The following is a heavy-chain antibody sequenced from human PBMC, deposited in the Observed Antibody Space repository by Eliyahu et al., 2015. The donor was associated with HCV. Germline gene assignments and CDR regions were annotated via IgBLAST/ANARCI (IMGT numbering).Heavy chain of an antibody. D-gene: IGHD6-19*01. J-gene: IGHJ5*02. CDR1: GGPITTYY. Sequence: QVQLQESGPGLVKPSETLSLTCTVAGGPITTYYWSWIRQPPGKGLEWIGYIHYXGSTNYNPSLKSRVTISVDTSKNQFSLNLTSVTAADTAMYYCASGGGGIAVTGTGGWFDPWGQGTLVTVSS. CDR2: IHYXGST. V-gene: IGHV4-59*01. CDR3: ASGGGGIAVTGTGGWFDP.